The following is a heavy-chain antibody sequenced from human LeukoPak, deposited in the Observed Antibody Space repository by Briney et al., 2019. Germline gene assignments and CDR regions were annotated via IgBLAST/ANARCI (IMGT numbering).Heavy chain of an antibody. J-gene: IGHJ4*02. V-gene: IGHV3-74*01. D-gene: IGHD1-26*01. Sequence: PGGSLRLSCAASGFTFSSYWMHWVRQAPGKGLVWVSRINSDGSSTSYADSVKGRFTISRDNAKSSLYLQMNSLRAEDTAVYYCVRRPVGVTDYFDYWGQGTLVTVSS. CDR3: VRRPVGVTDYFDY. CDR2: INSDGSST. CDR1: GFTFSSYW.